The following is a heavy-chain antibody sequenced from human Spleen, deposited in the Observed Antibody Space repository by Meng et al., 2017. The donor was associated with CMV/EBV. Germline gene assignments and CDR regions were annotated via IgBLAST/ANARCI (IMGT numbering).Heavy chain of an antibody. D-gene: IGHD2-2*01. Sequence: GESLKISCAASGFTFSSYAMHWVRQAPGKGLEWVAVISYDGSNKYYADSVKGRFTISRDNSKNTLYLQMNSLRAEDTAVYYCARDLCSSTSCPYYYYGMDVWGQGTTVTVSS. V-gene: IGHV3-30*04. CDR2: ISYDGSNK. J-gene: IGHJ6*02. CDR1: GFTFSSYA. CDR3: ARDLCSSTSCPYYYYGMDV.